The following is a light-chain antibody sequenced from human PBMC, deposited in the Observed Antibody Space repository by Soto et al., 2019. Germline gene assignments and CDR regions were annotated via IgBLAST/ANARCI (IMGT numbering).Light chain of an antibody. CDR3: LQGSTRSRRP. J-gene: IGKJ1*01. V-gene: IGKV3-15*01. CDR2: GAS. Sequence: NQNPATVSGSAGETATLSCRASQSVSTNLAWYQQKPGQAPRLLINGASSRATGVPARFSGWGSGEEGIRISCGVLAADFIGSSDLQGSTRSRRPCAHGTKVAIK. CDR1: QSVSTN.